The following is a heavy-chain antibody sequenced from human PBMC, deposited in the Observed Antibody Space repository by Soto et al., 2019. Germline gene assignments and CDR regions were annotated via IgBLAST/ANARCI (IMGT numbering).Heavy chain of an antibody. CDR2: INNDGSVS. CDR1: GFTFSNYW. D-gene: IGHD2-15*01. Sequence: EVQLVESGGGLVQPGGSLRLSCVASGFTFSNYWMYWVRQAPGEGLVWVSRINNDGSVSSYADSVKGRLTISRDNVKNTLYLQMDSLRPEDTAVYYCARGDCVGGTCYSLAGSFYYYMDVWGKGTTVTVFS. CDR3: ARGDCVGGTCYSLAGSFYYYMDV. J-gene: IGHJ6*03. V-gene: IGHV3-74*01.